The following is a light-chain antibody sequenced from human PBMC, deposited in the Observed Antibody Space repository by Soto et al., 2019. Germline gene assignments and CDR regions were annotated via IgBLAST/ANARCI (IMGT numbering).Light chain of an antibody. CDR2: GAS. CDR3: QQYGSSGT. Sequence: IVMTQSPATLSVSPGERATLSFRASQSVSSNLAWYQQKPGQAPRLLIYGASPRATGIPARFSGSGSGTEFTLTSSRLEPEDFAVYYCQQYGSSGTFGQGTKVDIK. V-gene: IGKV3-15*01. J-gene: IGKJ1*01. CDR1: QSVSSN.